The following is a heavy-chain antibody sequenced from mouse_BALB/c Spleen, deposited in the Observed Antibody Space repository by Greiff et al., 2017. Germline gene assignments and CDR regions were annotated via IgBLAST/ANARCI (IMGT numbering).Heavy chain of an antibody. J-gene: IGHJ2*01. CDR1: GYSFTGYN. CDR2: IDPYYGGT. CDR3: ASGGGLQSHFDY. D-gene: IGHD2-4*01. Sequence: VQLQQSGPELVKPGASVKISCKASGYSFTGYNMNWVKQSNGKSLEWIGNIDPYYGGTSYNQKFKGKATLTVDKSSNTAYMQLKSLTSEDSAVFYCASGGGLQSHFDYWGQGTTLTVSS. V-gene: IGHV1-39*01.